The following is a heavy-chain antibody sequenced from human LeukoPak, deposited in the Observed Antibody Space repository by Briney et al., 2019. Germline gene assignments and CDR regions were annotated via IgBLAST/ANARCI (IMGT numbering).Heavy chain of an antibody. J-gene: IGHJ4*02. D-gene: IGHD3-22*01. V-gene: IGHV3-7*04. CDR3: ARIYYDSSGYRLFDY. CDR2: IKQDGSEK. CDR1: GFTFSIYW. Sequence: GGSLRLSCAASGFTFSIYWMSWVRQAPGKGLEWVANIKQDGSEKYYVDSVKGRFTISRDNAKNSLYPQMNSLRAEDTAVYYCARIYYDSSGYRLFDYWGQGILVTVSS.